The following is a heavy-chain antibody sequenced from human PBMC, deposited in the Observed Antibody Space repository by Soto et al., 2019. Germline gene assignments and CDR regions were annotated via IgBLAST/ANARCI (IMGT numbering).Heavy chain of an antibody. Sequence: PGGSLRLSCAASGFTFSSYSMNWVRQAPGKGLEWVSSISSSSSYIYYADSVKGRFTISRDNAKNSLYLKMNSLRAEDTAVYYCARIDLGCMDVLGQGNKVTVSS. CDR3: ARIDLGCMDV. CDR2: ISSSSSYI. CDR1: GFTFSSYS. V-gene: IGHV3-21*01. J-gene: IGHJ6*01.